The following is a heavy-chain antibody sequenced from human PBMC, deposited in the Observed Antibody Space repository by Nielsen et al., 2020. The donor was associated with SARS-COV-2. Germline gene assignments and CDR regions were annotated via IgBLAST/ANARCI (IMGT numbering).Heavy chain of an antibody. CDR3: ARAGITIFGVVNWFDP. CDR2: ISAYNGNT. J-gene: IGHJ5*02. V-gene: IGHV1-18*01. D-gene: IGHD3-3*01. CDR1: GYTFTSYG. Sequence: ASVKVSCKASGYTFTSYGISGVRQAPGQGLEWMGWISAYNGNTNYAQKLQGRVTMTTDTSTSTAYMELRSLRSDDTAVYYCARAGITIFGVVNWFDPWGQGTLVTVSS.